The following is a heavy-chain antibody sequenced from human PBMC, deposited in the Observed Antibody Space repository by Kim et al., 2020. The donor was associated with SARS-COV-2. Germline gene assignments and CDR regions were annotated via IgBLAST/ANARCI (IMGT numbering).Heavy chain of an antibody. V-gene: IGHV4-59*08. CDR3: ARLRFGESVYYYYYMDV. CDR2: IYYSGST. Sequence: SETLSLTCTVSGGSISSYYWSWIRQPPGKGLEWIGYIYYSGSTNYNPSLKSRVTISVDTSKNQFSLKLSSVTAADTAVYYCARLRFGESVYYYYYMDVWGKGTTVTVSS. D-gene: IGHD3-10*01. CDR1: GGSISSYY. J-gene: IGHJ6*03.